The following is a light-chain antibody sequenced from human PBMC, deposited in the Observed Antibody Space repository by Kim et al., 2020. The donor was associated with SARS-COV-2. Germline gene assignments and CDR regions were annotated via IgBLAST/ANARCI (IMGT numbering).Light chain of an antibody. J-gene: IGLJ3*02. CDR1: SANIGVNT. CDR2: NNN. CDR3: AAWDDSLNGNWV. V-gene: IGLV1-44*01. Sequence: QGITISCSGSSANIGVNTVSRYQHPPGTAPKLIIYNNNQRPSGVPDRCSGSKSGTSASLAIGGLQSEDEADYYCAAWDDSLNGNWVFGGGTQLTVL.